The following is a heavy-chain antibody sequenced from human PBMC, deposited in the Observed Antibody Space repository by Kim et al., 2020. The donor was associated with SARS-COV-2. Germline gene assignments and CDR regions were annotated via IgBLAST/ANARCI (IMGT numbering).Heavy chain of an antibody. CDR2: IIPIFGTA. CDR1: GGTFSSYA. Sequence: SVKVSCKASGGTFSSYAISWVRQAPGQGLEWMGGIIPIFGTANYAQKFQGRVTITADESTSTAYMELSSLRSEDTAVYYCARLMDIVVVPAAIDYYYYGMDVWGQGTTVTVSS. J-gene: IGHJ6*02. D-gene: IGHD2-2*03. CDR3: ARLMDIVVVPAAIDYYYYGMDV. V-gene: IGHV1-69*13.